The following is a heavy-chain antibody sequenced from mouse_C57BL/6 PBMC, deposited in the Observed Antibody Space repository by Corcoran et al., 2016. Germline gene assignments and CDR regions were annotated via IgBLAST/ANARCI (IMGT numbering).Heavy chain of an antibody. Sequence: EVQLQQSGPELVKPGASVKISCKASGYTFTDYYMNWVKQSHGKSLEWIGDINPNNGGTIYNQKFKGKATLTVDKSSSTAYMELRSLTSEDTAVYYCARGGYYGEVGFAYWGQGTLVTVSA. V-gene: IGHV1-26*01. D-gene: IGHD1-1*01. CDR3: ARGGYYGEVGFAY. J-gene: IGHJ3*01. CDR1: GYTFTDYY. CDR2: INPNNGGT.